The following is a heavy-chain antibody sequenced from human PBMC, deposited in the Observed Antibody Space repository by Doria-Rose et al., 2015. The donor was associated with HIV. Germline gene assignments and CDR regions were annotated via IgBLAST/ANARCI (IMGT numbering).Heavy chain of an antibody. CDR1: GGSISNYY. CDR3: ARGVGPALDY. CDR2: IYYSGST. Sequence: GPGLVKPSETLSLTCTVSGGSISNYYWTWIRQPPGKGLEWIGYIYYSGSTSYNPSLKSRVIISVDTSKNQFSLSLSSVTAADTAAYYCARGVGPALDYWGQGTLVTVSS. J-gene: IGHJ4*02. V-gene: IGHV4-59*01.